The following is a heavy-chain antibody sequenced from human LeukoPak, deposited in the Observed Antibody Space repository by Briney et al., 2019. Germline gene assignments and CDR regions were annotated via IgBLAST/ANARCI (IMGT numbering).Heavy chain of an antibody. J-gene: IGHJ3*02. CDR2: INHSGST. Sequence: SETLSLTCAVYGGSFSGYYWSWIRQPPGKGLEWIGEINHSGSTNYNPSLKSRVTISVDSSKNQFSLKLSSVTAADTAVYYCARIGYDSSGYYWFADAFDIWGQGTMVTVSS. V-gene: IGHV4-34*01. D-gene: IGHD3-22*01. CDR3: ARIGYDSSGYYWFADAFDI. CDR1: GGSFSGYY.